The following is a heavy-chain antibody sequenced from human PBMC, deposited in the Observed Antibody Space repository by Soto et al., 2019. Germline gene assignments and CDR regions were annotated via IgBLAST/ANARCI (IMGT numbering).Heavy chain of an antibody. V-gene: IGHV4-59*01. D-gene: IGHD3-3*01. J-gene: IGHJ5*02. Sequence: PSESLCLTVTVAGGFISSYYWSWIRQPPGKGLEWIGYIYYSGSTNYNPSLKSRVTISVDTSKIQFSLKLSSVTAADTAVYYCARVEGIYDFWSGYGFDPWGQGTLVTVSS. CDR3: ARVEGIYDFWSGYGFDP. CDR1: GGFISSYY. CDR2: IYYSGST.